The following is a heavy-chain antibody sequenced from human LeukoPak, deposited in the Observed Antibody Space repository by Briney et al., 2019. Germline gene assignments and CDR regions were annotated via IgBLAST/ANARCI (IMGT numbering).Heavy chain of an antibody. CDR2: IIPIFGIA. J-gene: IGHJ4*02. Sequence: SVKVSCKASGGTSSSYAISWVRQAPGQGLEWMGRIIPIFGIANYAQKFQGRVTITADKSTSTAYMELSSLRSEDTAVYYCAVWFGDPPSPFDYWGQGTLVTVSS. CDR1: GGTSSSYA. CDR3: AVWFGDPPSPFDY. D-gene: IGHD3-10*01. V-gene: IGHV1-69*04.